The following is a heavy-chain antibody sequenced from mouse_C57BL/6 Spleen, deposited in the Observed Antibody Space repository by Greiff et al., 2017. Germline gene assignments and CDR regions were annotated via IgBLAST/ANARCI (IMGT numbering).Heavy chain of an antibody. CDR3: ATSLCYGSSPRYFDV. Sequence: VQLQQSGAELVRPGASVKLSCTASGFNIKDYYMHWVKQRPEQGLEWIGRIDPEDGDTEYAPKFQGKATMTADTSSNTAYLQLSSLTSEDTAVYYCATSLCYGSSPRYFDVWGTGTTVTVSS. D-gene: IGHD1-1*01. V-gene: IGHV14-1*01. J-gene: IGHJ1*03. CDR2: IDPEDGDT. CDR1: GFNIKDYY.